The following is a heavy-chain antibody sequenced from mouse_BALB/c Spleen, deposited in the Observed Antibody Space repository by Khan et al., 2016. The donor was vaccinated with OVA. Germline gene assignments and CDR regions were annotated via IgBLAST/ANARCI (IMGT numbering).Heavy chain of an antibody. CDR2: IYPGSDNA. CDR1: GYTFTYYV. D-gene: IGHD2-3*01. J-gene: IGHJ2*01. V-gene: IGHV1-77*01. CDR3: ARGDGYYVYFDY. Sequence: QVQPKESGPELVKPGASVKMSCKASGYTFTYYVITWVKQRTGQGLEWIGEIYPGSDNAYYNERFKGKATLTADKSSNTTHMQLSSLTSEDSAVYFCARGDGYYVYFDYWGQGTTLTGSS.